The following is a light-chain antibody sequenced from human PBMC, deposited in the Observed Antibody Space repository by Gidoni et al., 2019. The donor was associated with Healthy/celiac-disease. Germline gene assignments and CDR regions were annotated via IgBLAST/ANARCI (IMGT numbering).Light chain of an antibody. CDR1: KSVSSSY. Sequence: ETVLQQSPGTLSLSPGERATLSCRASKSVSSSYLAWYKQKPGQAPRLLIYGASSRATGLPDRFSGSGSGTDFTLTISRREAEDFAVYYCQQYGSSLLTFGGGTKVEIK. V-gene: IGKV3-20*01. CDR2: GAS. J-gene: IGKJ4*01. CDR3: QQYGSSLLT.